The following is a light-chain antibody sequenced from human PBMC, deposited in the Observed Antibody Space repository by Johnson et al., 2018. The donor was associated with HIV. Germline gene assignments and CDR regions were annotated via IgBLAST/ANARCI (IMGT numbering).Light chain of an antibody. CDR1: SSNIGKNY. CDR3: GAWDSSLSAHFV. Sequence: QSVLTQPPSVSAAPGQKVTIPCSGSSSNIGKNYVSWYQQLPGTAPKLLIYEKNKRPSGIPDRFSASKSGTSATLVITGLQTGDEADYYCGAWDSSLSAHFVFGTGTKVTVL. J-gene: IGLJ1*01. V-gene: IGLV1-51*02. CDR2: EKN.